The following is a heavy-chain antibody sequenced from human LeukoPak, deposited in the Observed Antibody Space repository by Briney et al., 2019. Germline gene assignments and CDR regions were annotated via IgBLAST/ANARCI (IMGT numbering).Heavy chain of an antibody. Sequence: ASVKVSCKASGYTFTSYYMHWVRQAPGQGLEWMGWISAYNGNTNNAQKLQGRVTMTTDTSTSTAYLELRSLRSDDTAVYYCARDEKDSSSWYYFDYWGQGTLVTVSS. V-gene: IGHV1-18*04. J-gene: IGHJ4*02. CDR1: GYTFTSYY. CDR2: ISAYNGNT. CDR3: ARDEKDSSSWYYFDY. D-gene: IGHD6-13*01.